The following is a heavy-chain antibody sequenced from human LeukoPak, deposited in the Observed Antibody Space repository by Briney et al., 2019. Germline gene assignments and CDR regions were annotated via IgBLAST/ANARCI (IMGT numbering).Heavy chain of an antibody. D-gene: IGHD6-13*01. CDR3: AKEFRGRLAAAGLTFDY. J-gene: IGHJ4*02. Sequence: PGGSLRLSWAADGFTFSTYGMHWVRQAPGKGLEWVAFIRYDGSNKYYADSVKGRFTISRDNSKKTLYLQMNSLKAEDTAVYYCAKEFRGRLAAAGLTFDYWGQGTLVTVSS. CDR1: GFTFSTYG. CDR2: IRYDGSNK. V-gene: IGHV3-30*02.